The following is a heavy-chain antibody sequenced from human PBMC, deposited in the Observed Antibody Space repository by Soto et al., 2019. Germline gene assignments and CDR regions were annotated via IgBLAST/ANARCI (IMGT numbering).Heavy chain of an antibody. J-gene: IGHJ4*02. Sequence: AAVKVSCKVSGYTLTELSMRWVRQAPGKGLEWMGGFDPEDGETIYAQKFQGRVTMTEDTSTDTAYMELSSLRSEDTAVYYCATLTIFGASLDYWGQGTLVTVSS. CDR2: FDPEDGET. CDR1: GYTLTELS. CDR3: ATLTIFGASLDY. V-gene: IGHV1-24*01. D-gene: IGHD3-3*01.